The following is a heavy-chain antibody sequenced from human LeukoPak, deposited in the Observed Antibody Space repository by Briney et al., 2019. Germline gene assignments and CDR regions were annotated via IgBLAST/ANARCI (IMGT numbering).Heavy chain of an antibody. J-gene: IGHJ6*03. Sequence: GESLKISCKASRDSFSSSWIGWVRQMPGKGLEWMGIIYPGDSDTRYSPSFQGQVTISADKSISTAYLQWSSLKASDTAMYYCARLAHGFSPYYYYYMDVWGKGTTVTVSS. CDR3: ARLAHGFSPYYYYYMDV. CDR2: IYPGDSDT. D-gene: IGHD3-10*01. V-gene: IGHV5-51*01. CDR1: RDSFSSSW.